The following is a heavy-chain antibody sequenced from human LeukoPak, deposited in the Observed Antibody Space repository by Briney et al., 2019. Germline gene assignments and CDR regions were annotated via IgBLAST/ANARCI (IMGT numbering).Heavy chain of an antibody. J-gene: IGHJ4*02. V-gene: IGHV3-33*01. CDR3: ARDSLPMAVTGPFDH. Sequence: GGSLRLSCTASGFNFSSYGMHCVRQAPGQGLEWVTSIWFDGSNIHYADSVKGRLIISRDNSKSALYLQMNRLRAEDTAIYYCARDSLPMAVTGPFDHWGQGALVTVSS. D-gene: IGHD6-19*01. CDR2: IWFDGSNI. CDR1: GFNFSSYG.